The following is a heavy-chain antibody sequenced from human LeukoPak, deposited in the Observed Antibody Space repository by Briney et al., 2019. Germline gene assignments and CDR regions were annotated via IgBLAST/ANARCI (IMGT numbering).Heavy chain of an antibody. J-gene: IGHJ5*02. Sequence: GGSLRLSCAASGFTFSTYSMNWVRQAPGKGLEWVSAISGSGGSTYYADSVKGRFTISRDNSKNTLYLQMNSLRAEDTAVYYCAKENGEIFGPWGQGTLVTVSS. CDR1: GFTFSTYS. D-gene: IGHD3-3*01. V-gene: IGHV3-23*01. CDR3: AKENGEIFGP. CDR2: ISGSGGST.